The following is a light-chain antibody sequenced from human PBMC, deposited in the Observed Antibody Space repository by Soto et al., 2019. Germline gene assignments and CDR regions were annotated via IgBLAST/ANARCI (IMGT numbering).Light chain of an antibody. Sequence: EIVMTQSPAALSVSPGDAATLSCRASQSVHSRLAWYQQKPGQAPRLLIYGASTRATGIPARFSGSGSGTDFTLTISSLQPEDFATYYCLQDYNYPWTFGQGTKVDIK. CDR3: LQDYNYPWT. V-gene: IGKV3-15*01. CDR1: QSVHSR. CDR2: GAS. J-gene: IGKJ1*01.